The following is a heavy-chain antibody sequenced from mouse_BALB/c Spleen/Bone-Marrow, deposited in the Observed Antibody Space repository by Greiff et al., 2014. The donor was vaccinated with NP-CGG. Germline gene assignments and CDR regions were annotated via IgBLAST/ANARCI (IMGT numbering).Heavy chain of an antibody. J-gene: IGHJ2*01. Sequence: VQLQQSGPELVKPGASVKISCKTSGYTFTDYTMHWVRQSHGKSLEWTGSINPNNGGSSCNQKFKAKATLTIDKSSSTPYMELRSLTSEDSAVYYCARAVHFDYWGQGTTLTVSS. V-gene: IGHV1-22*01. CDR3: ARAVHFDY. CDR2: INPNNGGS. CDR1: GYTFTDYT.